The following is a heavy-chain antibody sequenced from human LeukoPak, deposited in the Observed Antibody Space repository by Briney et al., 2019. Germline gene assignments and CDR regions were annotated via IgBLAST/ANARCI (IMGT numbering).Heavy chain of an antibody. CDR2: ISNTGST. V-gene: IGHV4-59*13. J-gene: IGHJ3*01. CDR1: GGSISSYY. Sequence: SETLSLTCTVSGGSISSYYWSWIRQPPGKGLEWIGCISNTGSTNYNPSLKSRVTMSVDTFNNQFSLKLSSVTAADTAVYYCARDPFAFAVWGQGTLVTVSS. CDR3: ARDPFAFAV. D-gene: IGHD2/OR15-2a*01.